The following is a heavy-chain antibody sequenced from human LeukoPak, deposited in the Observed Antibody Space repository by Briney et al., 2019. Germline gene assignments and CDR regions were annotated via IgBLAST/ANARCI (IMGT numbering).Heavy chain of an antibody. Sequence: PSETLSLTCTVSGGSISSGDYYWSWIRQPPGKGLEWIGYIYYSGSTYYHPSLKSRVTISVDTSKNQFSLKLSSVTAADTAVYYCAREADRYYYYYGMDVWGQGTTVTVSS. J-gene: IGHJ6*02. CDR2: IYYSGST. CDR1: GGSISSGDYY. V-gene: IGHV4-30-4*01. CDR3: AREADRYYYYYGMDV. D-gene: IGHD6-25*01.